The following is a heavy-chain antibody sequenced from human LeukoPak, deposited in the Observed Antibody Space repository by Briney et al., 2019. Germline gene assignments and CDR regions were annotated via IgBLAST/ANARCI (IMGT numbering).Heavy chain of an antibody. CDR2: INPSGGST. Sequence: APVKVSCKASGYTFTSYYMHWVRQAPGQGLEWMGIINPSGGSTSYAQKFQGRVTMTRDMSTSTVYMELSSLRSEDTAVYYCARDRGVTMIIPNWFDPWGQGTLVTVSS. D-gene: IGHD3-22*01. J-gene: IGHJ5*02. V-gene: IGHV1-46*01. CDR3: ARDRGVTMIIPNWFDP. CDR1: GYTFTSYY.